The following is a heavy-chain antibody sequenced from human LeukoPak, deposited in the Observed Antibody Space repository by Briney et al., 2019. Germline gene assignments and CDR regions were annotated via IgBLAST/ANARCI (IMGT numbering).Heavy chain of an antibody. D-gene: IGHD6-6*01. Sequence: PGGSLRLSCEASGFIFSSYGMHWVRQAPGKGLEWVAFIRYDGVNKWYADSVEGRFTISRDNSKNTVYLEMNSLRPEDTAVYYCAKDYIVSSSPIYYFDYWGQGALVTVSS. J-gene: IGHJ4*02. CDR2: IRYDGVNK. CDR3: AKDYIVSSSPIYYFDY. CDR1: GFIFSSYG. V-gene: IGHV3-30*02.